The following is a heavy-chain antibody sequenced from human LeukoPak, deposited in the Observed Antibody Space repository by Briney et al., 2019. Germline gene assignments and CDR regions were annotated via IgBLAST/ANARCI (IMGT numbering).Heavy chain of an antibody. J-gene: IGHJ5*02. CDR3: ARLSSRGYEISWWFDP. CDR2: IYPGDSDT. V-gene: IGHV5-51*01. Sequence: GESLQSSCKVSGCSFTTYWIGWVRQMPGKGLEWMGIIYPGDSDTRYSPSFQGQVTISADKSINTAYLQWSSLKASDTAIYYCARLSSRGYEISWWFDPWGQGTLVTVSS. CDR1: GCSFTTYW. D-gene: IGHD5-12*01.